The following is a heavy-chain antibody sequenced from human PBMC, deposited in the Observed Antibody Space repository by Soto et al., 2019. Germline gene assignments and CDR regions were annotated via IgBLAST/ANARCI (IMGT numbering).Heavy chain of an antibody. CDR3: ARSSGYYYVDS. CDR1: GYTFTNYA. D-gene: IGHD3-22*01. J-gene: IGHJ4*02. CDR2: INAANGNT. Sequence: QVQLVQSGAEVKKPGASVKVSCKASGYTFTNYAMHWVRQAPGQMLEWTGWINAANGNTKYSQKFQGRVTITRDTSASTAYMELSSLRSEDTAVYYCARSSGYYYVDSWGQGTLVTVPS. V-gene: IGHV1-3*01.